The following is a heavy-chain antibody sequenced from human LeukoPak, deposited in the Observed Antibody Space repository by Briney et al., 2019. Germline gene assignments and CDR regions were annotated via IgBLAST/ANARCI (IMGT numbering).Heavy chain of an antibody. J-gene: IGHJ5*02. CDR2: INHSGST. CDR3: ARVGPPVLVVYAYWFDR. Sequence: PSETLSLTCAVYGGSFSGYYWSWIRQPPGKGLEWIGEINHSGSTNYNPSLKSRVTISVDTSKNQFSLKLSSVTAADTAVYYCARVGPPVLVVYAYWFDRWGQGTLVTVSS. CDR1: GGSFSGYY. V-gene: IGHV4-34*01. D-gene: IGHD2-8*02.